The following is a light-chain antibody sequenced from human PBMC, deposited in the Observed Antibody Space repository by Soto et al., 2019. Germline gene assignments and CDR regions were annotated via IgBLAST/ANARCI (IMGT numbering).Light chain of an antibody. J-gene: IGKJ2*03. CDR1: QSIRSN. CDR2: GAS. V-gene: IGKV3D-15*01. Sequence: DILMTQSPDTLSVSPGEGATLSCGVSQSIRSNLDWYQQRPGKAPRLLMYGASTRATGIPDRLSGSGYGTDFTLTISRMKREELGVYRVQQRYNWTWSFSQGTKVDIK. CDR3: QQRYNWTWS.